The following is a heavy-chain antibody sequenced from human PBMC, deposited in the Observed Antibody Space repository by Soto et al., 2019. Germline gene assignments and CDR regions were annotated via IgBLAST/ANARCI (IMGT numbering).Heavy chain of an antibody. CDR2: IYSGGNT. CDR1: GFTVSSNY. V-gene: IGHV3-53*04. CDR3: ARVETAPGIWGAFDI. J-gene: IGHJ3*02. D-gene: IGHD2-15*01. Sequence: VQLVESGGGLVQPGGSLRLSCAASGFTVSSNYMSWVRQAPGKGLELVSVIYSGGNTYYADSVKGRFTISRHNSKNTLYLQMNSLRAEDTAVYYCARVETAPGIWGAFDIWGQGTMVTVSS.